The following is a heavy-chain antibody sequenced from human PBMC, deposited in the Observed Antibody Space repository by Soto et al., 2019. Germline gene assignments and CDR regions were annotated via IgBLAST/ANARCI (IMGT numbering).Heavy chain of an antibody. D-gene: IGHD3-10*01. CDR3: ARQVGSGSYFDY. Sequence: SETLSLTCTVSGGSISSYYWSWIRQPPGKGLEWIGYIYYSGSTNYNPSLKSRVTISVDTSKNQFSLKLSSVTAADTAVYYCARQVGSGSYFDYWGQGTLVTVS. CDR1: GGSISSYY. J-gene: IGHJ4*02. V-gene: IGHV4-59*08. CDR2: IYYSGST.